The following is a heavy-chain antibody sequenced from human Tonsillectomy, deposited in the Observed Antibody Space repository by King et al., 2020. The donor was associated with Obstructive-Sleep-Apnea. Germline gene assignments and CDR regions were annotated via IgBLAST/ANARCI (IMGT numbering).Heavy chain of an antibody. CDR1: GDSVSSNSAV. J-gene: IGHJ5*02. Sequence: VQLQQSGPGLVKPSQTLSLTCAISGDSVSSNSAVWSWIRQSPSRGLEWLGRTYYRSKWYYDYASSVKSRITINSDTSKNQFSLQLNSVTPEDTAIYYCARANIAAPGARFDPWGQGTLVTVSS. CDR2: TYYRSKWYY. V-gene: IGHV6-1*01. CDR3: ARANIAAPGARFDP. D-gene: IGHD6-25*01.